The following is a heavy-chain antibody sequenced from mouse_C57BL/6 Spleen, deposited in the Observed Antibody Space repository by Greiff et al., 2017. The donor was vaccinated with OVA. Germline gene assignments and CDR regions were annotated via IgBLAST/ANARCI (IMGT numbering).Heavy chain of an antibody. CDR1: GYTFTSYW. D-gene: IGHD2-5*01. Sequence: VQLQQPGAELVRPGPSVKLSCKASGYTFTSYWMHWVKQRPGQGLEWIGVIDPSDSYTNYNQKFKGKATLTVDTSSSTAYMQLSSLTSEDSAVYYCARVYYSNSYAMDYWGQGTSVTVSS. CDR2: IDPSDSYT. CDR3: ARVYYSNSYAMDY. V-gene: IGHV1-59*01. J-gene: IGHJ4*01.